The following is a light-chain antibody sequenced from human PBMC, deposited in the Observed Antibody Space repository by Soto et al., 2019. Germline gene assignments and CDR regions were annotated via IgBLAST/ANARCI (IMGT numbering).Light chain of an antibody. J-gene: IGLJ1*01. CDR2: DVS. CDR3: CSYAGNYTYV. CDR1: NSDVGGYIY. Sequence: QLVLTQPRSVSGSPRQSVTISCTGTNSDVGGYIYVSWYQQHPGKAPKLMMFDVSKRPSGVPDRFSGSKSDNTASLTISGLQAEDEADYFCCSYAGNYTYVFGTGTKVTVL. V-gene: IGLV2-11*01.